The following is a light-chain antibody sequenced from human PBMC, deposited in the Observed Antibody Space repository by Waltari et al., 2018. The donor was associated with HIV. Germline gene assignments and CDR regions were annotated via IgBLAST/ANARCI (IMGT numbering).Light chain of an antibody. CDR1: QSLLYGDGHHY. V-gene: IGKV2-30*01. CDR2: KVS. CDR3: MQVRYWPHT. J-gene: IGKJ2*01. Sequence: EVLMTQSPLSLAVAVGQPASISCKSNQSLLYGDGHHYLFWFQLRPGQSPGRLIYKVSYRHSGVPPGFSGSGAGTEFTLSITRMEAEDAGLYFCMQVRYWPHTFGQETNLQV.